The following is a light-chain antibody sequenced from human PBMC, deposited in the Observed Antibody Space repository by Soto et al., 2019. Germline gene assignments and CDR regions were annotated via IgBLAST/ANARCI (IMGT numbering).Light chain of an antibody. V-gene: IGKV1-5*03. CDR3: QQYNDNWT. CDR1: QSISSW. Sequence: DIQMTQSPSTLSASVGDRVTITCRASQSISSWLAWYQQKPGTAPKLLIYKASTLQSGVPSRFSGSGSGTEFTLTISSLQPDDSETYYCQQYNDNWTFGQGTKVE. J-gene: IGKJ1*01. CDR2: KAS.